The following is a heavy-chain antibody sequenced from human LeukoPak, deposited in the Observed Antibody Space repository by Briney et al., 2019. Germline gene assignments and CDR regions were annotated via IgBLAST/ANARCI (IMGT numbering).Heavy chain of an antibody. CDR1: GGSISSGDYY. D-gene: IGHD1-26*01. V-gene: IGHV4-30-4*02. CDR2: IYYSGST. J-gene: IGHJ5*02. CDR3: ARSHSGSYYSWFDP. Sequence: SETLSLTCTVSGGSISSGDYYWSWIRQPPGKGLEWIGYIYYSGSTYYNPSLKGRVTISVDTSKNQFSLKLSSVTAADTAVYYCARSHSGSYYSWFDPWGQGTLVTVSS.